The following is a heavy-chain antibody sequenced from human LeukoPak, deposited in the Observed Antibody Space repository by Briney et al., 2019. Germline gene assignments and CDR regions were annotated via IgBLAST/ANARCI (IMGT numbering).Heavy chain of an antibody. CDR1: GGSFSGYY. J-gene: IGHJ4*02. CDR2: INHSGRT. Sequence: SETLSLTSAVYGGSFSGYYWSWIRQPPGKGLEWIGEINHSGRTKYNPSLKSRVTISVDTSKNQFSLNLNSVTAADTAVYYCARGGATPMVFRYWGQGTLVTVSS. D-gene: IGHD5-18*01. CDR3: ARGGATPMVFRY. V-gene: IGHV4-34*01.